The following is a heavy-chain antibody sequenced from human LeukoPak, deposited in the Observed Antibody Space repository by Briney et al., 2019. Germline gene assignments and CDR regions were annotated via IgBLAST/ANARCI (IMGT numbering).Heavy chain of an antibody. CDR3: ARTYYYDSSGPYY. D-gene: IGHD3-22*01. CDR1: GVSISSSSYY. J-gene: IGHJ4*02. Sequence: SETLSLTCTVSGVSISSSSYYWGCIRQPPGKGLEWIGSIYYRGSTLYNPSLKSRVAISVDPSKNQFSLKLSSVTAADTAVYYCARTYYYDSSGPYYWGQGTLVTVSS. V-gene: IGHV4-39*07. CDR2: IYYRGST.